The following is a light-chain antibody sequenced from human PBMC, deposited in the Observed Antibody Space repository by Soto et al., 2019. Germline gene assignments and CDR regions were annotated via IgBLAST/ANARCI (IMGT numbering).Light chain of an antibody. V-gene: IGLV2-14*01. J-gene: IGLJ1*01. CDR3: SSYTSGSTPYV. CDR2: EVR. CDR1: SSDVGGYNY. Sequence: QSALTQPASVSGSPGHSITISCTGTSSDVGGYNYVSWYQQHPGKAPKLMIYEVRNRPSGFSNRFSGSKSGNTASLTIYGLQAEDEADYYCSSYTSGSTPYVFGTGTKLTVL.